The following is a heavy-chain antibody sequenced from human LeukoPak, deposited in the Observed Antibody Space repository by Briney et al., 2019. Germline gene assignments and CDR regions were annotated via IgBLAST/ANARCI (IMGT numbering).Heavy chain of an antibody. CDR2: ISYDGSNK. D-gene: IGHD3-22*01. CDR1: GFTFSSYG. J-gene: IGHJ4*02. V-gene: IGHV3-30*18. Sequence: PGGSLRLSCAASGFTFSSYGMHWVRQAPGKGLEWVAVISYDGSNKYYADSVKGRFTISRDNSKNTLYLQMNNLRAEDTAVYYCAKESGYYLDYFDYWGQGTLVTVSS. CDR3: AKESGYYLDYFDY.